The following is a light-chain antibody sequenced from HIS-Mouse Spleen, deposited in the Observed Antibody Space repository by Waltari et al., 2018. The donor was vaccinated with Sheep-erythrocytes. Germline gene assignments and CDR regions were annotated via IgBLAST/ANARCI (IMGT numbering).Light chain of an antibody. CDR1: QSISSY. CDR2: AAS. Sequence: DIQMTQSPSSLSASVGDRVTITCRASQSISSYLNWYQQKPGKAPKLQIYAASSLQSGGPSRFSGSGSVTDFTLTISSLQPEYFATYYCQQSYSTPQFTFGPGTKVDIK. CDR3: QQSYSTPQFT. V-gene: IGKV1-39*01. J-gene: IGKJ3*01.